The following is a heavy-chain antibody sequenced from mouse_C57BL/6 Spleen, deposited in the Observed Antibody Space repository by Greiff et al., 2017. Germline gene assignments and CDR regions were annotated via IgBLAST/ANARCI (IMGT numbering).Heavy chain of an antibody. CDR1: GYTFTSYW. CDR2: IHPNSGST. CDR3: ATYGNYPVWFAY. V-gene: IGHV1-64*01. Sequence: QVQLQQPGAELVKPGASVKLSCKASGYTFTSYWMHWVKQRPGQGLEWIGMIHPNSGSTNYNEKFKSKATLTVDKSSSTDYMQLSSLTSEDSAVYYCATYGNYPVWFAYWGQGTLVTVSA. D-gene: IGHD2-1*01. J-gene: IGHJ3*01.